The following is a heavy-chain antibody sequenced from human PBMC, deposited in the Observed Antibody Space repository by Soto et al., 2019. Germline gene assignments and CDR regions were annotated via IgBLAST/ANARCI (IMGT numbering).Heavy chain of an antibody. Sequence: EVQLVESGGGLVKPGGSLRLSCAASGFTFSSYSMNWVRQAPGKGLEWVSSISSSSSYIYYAGSVKGRFTITRDNAKYSLCLQMNSLRAEDTAVYYCARDQPGYSYGYGLGYWGQGTLVTVSS. CDR3: ARDQPGYSYGYGLGY. V-gene: IGHV3-21*01. D-gene: IGHD5-18*01. CDR1: GFTFSSYS. J-gene: IGHJ4*02. CDR2: ISSSSSYI.